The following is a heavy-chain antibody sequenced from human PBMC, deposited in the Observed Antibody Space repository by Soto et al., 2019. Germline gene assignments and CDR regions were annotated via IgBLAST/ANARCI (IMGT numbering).Heavy chain of an antibody. CDR1: GFSLNGHD. Sequence: EVQLVESGGGVVQPGGSLRLSCEASGFSLNGHDMNWVRQAPGKGLEWVSSSDSAGPIFYADSVKGRSTLYRDNAKNSLYLQMNSLRVEDTAVYYCARVEAYDFRDGNYFYYYGMDLWGQGTTVTVSS. CDR2: SDSAGPI. V-gene: IGHV3-48*03. D-gene: IGHD3-3*01. CDR3: ARVEAYDFRDGNYFYYYGMDL. J-gene: IGHJ6*02.